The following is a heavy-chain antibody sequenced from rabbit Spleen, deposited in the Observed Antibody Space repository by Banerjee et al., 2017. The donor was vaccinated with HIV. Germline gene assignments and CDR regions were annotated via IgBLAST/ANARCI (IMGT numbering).Heavy chain of an antibody. Sequence: QEQLTETGGGLVQPGGSLTLSCTASGFSFSNKAVMCWVRQAPGKGLEWIACINAVTGKAVYASWAKGRFTFSKTSSTTVTLRMTSLTAADTATYFCARDIGTSFSSYGMDLWGPGTLVTVS. CDR3: ARDIGTSFSSYGMDL. D-gene: IGHD8-1*01. CDR1: GFSFSNKAV. V-gene: IGHV1S45*01. J-gene: IGHJ6*01. CDR2: INAVTGKA.